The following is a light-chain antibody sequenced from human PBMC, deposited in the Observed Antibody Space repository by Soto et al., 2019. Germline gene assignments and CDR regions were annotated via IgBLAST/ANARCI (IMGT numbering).Light chain of an antibody. CDR3: QQYNNWPAT. V-gene: IGKV3-15*01. Sequence: EIVMTQSPATLSVSPGERATLSCRASQSVSSNLVWYQQKPGLAPRLLIYGASTRATGFPARFSGSGSGTEFTLTISSQQSEDFAVYFCQQYNNWPATFGQGTKVEIK. CDR1: QSVSSN. CDR2: GAS. J-gene: IGKJ1*01.